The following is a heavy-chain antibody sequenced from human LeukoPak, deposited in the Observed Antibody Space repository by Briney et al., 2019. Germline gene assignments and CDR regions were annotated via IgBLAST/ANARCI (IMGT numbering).Heavy chain of an antibody. V-gene: IGHV3-66*01. CDR2: IYSGGST. J-gene: IGHJ6*02. CDR3: ARGRYLYCYYGMDV. CDR1: GFTVSSNY. D-gene: IGHD2-2*02. Sequence: GGSLRLSCAASGFTVSSNYMSWVRQAPGKGLEWVSVIYSGGSTYYADSVKGRFTISRDNSKNTLYLQMNSLRAEDTAVYYCARGRYLYCYYGMDVWGQGTTVTVSS.